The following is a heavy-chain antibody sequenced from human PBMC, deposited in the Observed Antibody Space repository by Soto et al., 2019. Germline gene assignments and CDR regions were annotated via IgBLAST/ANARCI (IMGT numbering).Heavy chain of an antibody. CDR2: IYYSGST. Sequence: QVQLQESGPGLVKPSETLSLTCTVSGGSISSYYWSWIRQPPGKGLEWIGYIYYSGSTNYNPSLKSRVTISVDTSKNQFSLKLSSVTAADTAVYYCARAESSSWQFDYWGQGTLVTVSS. CDR1: GGSISSYY. CDR3: ARAESSSWQFDY. V-gene: IGHV4-59*01. J-gene: IGHJ4*02. D-gene: IGHD6-13*01.